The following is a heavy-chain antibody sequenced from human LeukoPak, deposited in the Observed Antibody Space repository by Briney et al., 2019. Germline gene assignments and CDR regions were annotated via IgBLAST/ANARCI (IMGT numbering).Heavy chain of an antibody. CDR2: ISYDGSNK. CDR1: GFTFSSYG. Sequence: GGSLRLSCAASGFTFSSYGMHWVRQAPGKGLEWVAVISYDGSNKYYADSVKGRFTISRDNSKNTLYLQMNSLRAEDTAVYYCARDLFCGSNYVGESCYYGMDVWGQGTTVTVSS. CDR3: ARDLFCGSNYVGESCYYGMDV. D-gene: IGHD4-11*01. V-gene: IGHV3-30*03. J-gene: IGHJ6*02.